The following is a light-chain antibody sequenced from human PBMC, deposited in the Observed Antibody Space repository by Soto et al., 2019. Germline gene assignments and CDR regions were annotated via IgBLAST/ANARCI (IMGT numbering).Light chain of an antibody. Sequence: EIVLTQSPGTLSLSPGERATLSRRASQSVTSNYLAWYQQKPGQAPRLLIFGASSRATGIPDKFRGSGSETDFTLTVSRLEPDDFAVYYCQRYGGPSWTFGQGTRVEIK. J-gene: IGKJ1*01. V-gene: IGKV3-20*01. CDR2: GAS. CDR1: QSVTSNY. CDR3: QRYGGPSWT.